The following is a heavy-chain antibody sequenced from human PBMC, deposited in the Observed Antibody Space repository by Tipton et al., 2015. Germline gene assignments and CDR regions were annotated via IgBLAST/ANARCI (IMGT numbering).Heavy chain of an antibody. CDR3: ARYSVRANGIDAFDI. CDR1: GASVSSGDYY. D-gene: IGHD2-15*01. Sequence: GLVKPSETLSLTCTVSGASVSSGDYYWSWIRQPPGKGLEWIGYIYYSGSPYYSPSLESRVTISVDTSKNQFSLRLSSVTAADTAVYYCARYSVRANGIDAFDIWGQGTMVTVSS. V-gene: IGHV4-61*08. CDR2: IYYSGSP. J-gene: IGHJ3*02.